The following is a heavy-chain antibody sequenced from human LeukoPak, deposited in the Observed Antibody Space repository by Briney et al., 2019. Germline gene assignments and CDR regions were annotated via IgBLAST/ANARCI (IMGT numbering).Heavy chain of an antibody. D-gene: IGHD2-8*01. Sequence: GGFLRLSCAASGFTFSTYGMHWVRQAPGKGLEWVAFIQYDGSNKYYTDSVMGRFTISRDNSKNTLYLQMNSLRAEDTAVYYCAKDQGYFTSAGYWGQGTLVTVSS. CDR1: GFTFSTYG. CDR3: AKDQGYFTSAGY. V-gene: IGHV3-30*02. J-gene: IGHJ4*02. CDR2: IQYDGSNK.